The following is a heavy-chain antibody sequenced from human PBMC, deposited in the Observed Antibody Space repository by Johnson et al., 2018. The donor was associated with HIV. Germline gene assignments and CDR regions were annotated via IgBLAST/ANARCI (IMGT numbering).Heavy chain of an antibody. Sequence: VQLVESGGGLVQPGGSLRLSCAASGFTVSSNYMSWVRQAPGKGLEWVSYISSSSSTIYYADFVKGRFSISGDNSKNTLYLQMNSLRAEDTAVYYCAIIWNHTFDIWGQGTMVTVSS. CDR3: AIIWNHTFDI. V-gene: IGHV3-48*01. CDR1: GFTVSSNY. J-gene: IGHJ3*02. CDR2: ISSSSSTI. D-gene: IGHD1-14*01.